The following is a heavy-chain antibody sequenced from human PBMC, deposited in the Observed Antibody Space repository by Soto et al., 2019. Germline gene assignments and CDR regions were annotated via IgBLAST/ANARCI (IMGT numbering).Heavy chain of an antibody. J-gene: IGHJ4*02. CDR2: IYSSGST. Sequence: QVQLQESGPRLVKPSQTLSLSCAVSGGSIISASYSWNWIRQSPGRGLEWIGHIYSSGSTYYNPSLKSRVSISVDTSNNQFSLKLTSVTAADTAVYYCARGRDQPPVGLYFDSWGEGTRVTVSS. D-gene: IGHD1-26*01. CDR1: GGSIISASYS. V-gene: IGHV4-31*11. CDR3: ARGRDQPPVGLYFDS.